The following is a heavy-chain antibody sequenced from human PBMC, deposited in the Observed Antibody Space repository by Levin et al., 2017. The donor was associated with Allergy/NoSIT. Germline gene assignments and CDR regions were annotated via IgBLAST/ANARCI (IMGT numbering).Heavy chain of an antibody. Sequence: SETLSLTCTVSGGSIFNYYWTWIRQPPGEGLEWIGSISSSGSTNYNPSLRGRVIFSLDTSKNQLSLKMSSVTAADTAVYYCARGLGESSRYTHGYWGQGTLVTVSS. CDR3: ARGLGESSRYTHGY. D-gene: IGHD3-16*02. J-gene: IGHJ4*02. CDR2: ISSSGST. CDR1: GGSIFNYY. V-gene: IGHV4-59*01.